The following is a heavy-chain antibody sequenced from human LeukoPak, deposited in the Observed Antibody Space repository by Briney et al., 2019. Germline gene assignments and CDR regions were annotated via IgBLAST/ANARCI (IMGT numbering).Heavy chain of an antibody. J-gene: IGHJ6*03. CDR3: ARDRGGSYYRYYYMDV. CDR2: ISSSSSYI. Sequence: RGSLRLSCAASGFTFSSYSMNWVRQAPGKGLEWVSSISSSSSYIYYADSVKGRFTISRDNAKNSLYLQMNSLRAEDTAVYYCARDRGGSYYRYYYMDVWGKGTTVTVSS. CDR1: GFTFSSYS. V-gene: IGHV3-21*01. D-gene: IGHD1-26*01.